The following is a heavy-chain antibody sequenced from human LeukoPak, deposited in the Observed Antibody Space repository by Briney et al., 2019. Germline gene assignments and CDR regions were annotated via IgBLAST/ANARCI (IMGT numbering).Heavy chain of an antibody. CDR3: AREKTIASGFDY. D-gene: IGHD6-25*01. J-gene: IGHJ4*02. Sequence: GGSLRLSCAASGFSFSGYAMHWVRQAPGKGLEWVSVIYSGGSTYYADSVKGRFTISRDNSKNTLYLQMNSLRAEDTAVYYCAREKTIASGFDYWGQGTLVTVSS. CDR2: IYSGGST. V-gene: IGHV3-53*01. CDR1: GFSFSGYA.